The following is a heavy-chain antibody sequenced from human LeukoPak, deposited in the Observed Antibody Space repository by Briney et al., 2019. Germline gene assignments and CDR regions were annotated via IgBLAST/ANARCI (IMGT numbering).Heavy chain of an antibody. CDR2: ISDSADST. CDR1: GFTFSSYA. Sequence: GGSLRPSCAASGFTFSSYAMSWVRQAPGKGLERVSTISDSADSTYYADSVKGRFTISRDNSKNTLYLLMNSLRAEDTAVYYCAKANSITIFGVISPVDYWGQGTLVTVSS. V-gene: IGHV3-23*01. D-gene: IGHD3-3*01. J-gene: IGHJ4*02. CDR3: AKANSITIFGVISPVDY.